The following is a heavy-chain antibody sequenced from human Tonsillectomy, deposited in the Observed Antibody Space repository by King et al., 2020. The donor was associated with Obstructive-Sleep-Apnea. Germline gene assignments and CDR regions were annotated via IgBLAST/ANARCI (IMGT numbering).Heavy chain of an antibody. Sequence: VQLVESGGGLVQPGGSLRLSCEASGFTFSHYWMQWVRQAPGKGLVWVSHINNDGSETYYAYSVRGRFAISRDNAKNTLYLQMNSLRADDTAVYYCVRDSSGWYSDWGQGTLVTVSS. V-gene: IGHV3-74*01. CDR2: INNDGSET. CDR1: GFTFSHYW. D-gene: IGHD6-19*01. CDR3: VRDSSGWYSD. J-gene: IGHJ4*02.